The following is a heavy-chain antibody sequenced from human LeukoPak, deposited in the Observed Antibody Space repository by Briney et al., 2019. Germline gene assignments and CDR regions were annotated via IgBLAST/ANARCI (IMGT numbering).Heavy chain of an antibody. D-gene: IGHD3-22*01. Sequence: TSETLSLTCTVSGGSISGYYWSWIRQPPGKGLEWIGYIYYSGSTKYNPSLKSRVTMSVDTSGNQFSLKLSSVTAADTAVYYCARGGLENGYHSNDGFDIWGQGTMVTVSS. CDR2: IYYSGST. J-gene: IGHJ3*02. CDR3: ARGGLENGYHSNDGFDI. CDR1: GGSISGYY. V-gene: IGHV4-59*01.